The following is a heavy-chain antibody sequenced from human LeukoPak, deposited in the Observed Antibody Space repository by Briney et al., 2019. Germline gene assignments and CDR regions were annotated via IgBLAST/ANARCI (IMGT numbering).Heavy chain of an antibody. CDR2: IYSGDRT. D-gene: IGHD6-13*01. J-gene: IGHJ4*02. Sequence: GGSLRLSCEVSGISVRGSYMSWVRQAPGKGLEWVSVIYSGDRTYYAESVKGRFTISRDTSKNTLYLQMNNLRADDTARYYCTRDLTGTTWSESDYWGQGTLVTISS. CDR1: GISVRGSY. V-gene: IGHV3-53*01. CDR3: TRDLTGTTWSESDY.